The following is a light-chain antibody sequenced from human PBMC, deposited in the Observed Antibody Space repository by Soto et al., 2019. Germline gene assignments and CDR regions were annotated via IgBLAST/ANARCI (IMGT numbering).Light chain of an antibody. J-gene: IGKJ1*01. CDR1: QSISRW. V-gene: IGKV1-5*01. Sequence: DIQMTQSPSTLSASVGDRVTITCRASQSISRWLAWYQQKPGKAPKLLIYDVSNLESGVPSRFSGSGSGTDFTLTISRLQPEDFATYYCQQSYSSWTFGQGTKVDI. CDR2: DVS. CDR3: QQSYSSWT.